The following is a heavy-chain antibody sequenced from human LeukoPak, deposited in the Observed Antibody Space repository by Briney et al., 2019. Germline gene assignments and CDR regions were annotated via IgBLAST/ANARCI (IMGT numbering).Heavy chain of an antibody. Sequence: GGSLRLSCAVSGFTFSSYWMSWLRQAPGKGLEWVANIKQVGSEIHYMDSVKGRFTISRDNAKNSLYLQMNRLRAEDSAVYYCARTSRRRDGSQLWSSDYWGQGTLVTVSS. J-gene: IGHJ4*02. V-gene: IGHV3-7*01. D-gene: IGHD5-24*01. CDR2: IKQVGSEI. CDR3: ARTSRRRDGSQLWSSDY. CDR1: GFTFSSYW.